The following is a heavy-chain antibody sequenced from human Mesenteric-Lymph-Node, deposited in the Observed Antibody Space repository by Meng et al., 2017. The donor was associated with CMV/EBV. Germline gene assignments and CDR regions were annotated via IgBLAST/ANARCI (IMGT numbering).Heavy chain of an antibody. CDR2: INSDGSST. J-gene: IGHJ4*02. CDR3: TRGNSHAHDY. V-gene: IGHV3-74*01. Sequence: GGPLRLSCAASGFTFRNYNMNWVRQAPGKGLVWVSRINSDGSSTSYADSVKGRFTISRDNAENTLYLQMNSLRAEDTAVYYCTRGNSHAHDYWGQGTLVTVSS. D-gene: IGHD4-23*01. CDR1: GFTFRNYN.